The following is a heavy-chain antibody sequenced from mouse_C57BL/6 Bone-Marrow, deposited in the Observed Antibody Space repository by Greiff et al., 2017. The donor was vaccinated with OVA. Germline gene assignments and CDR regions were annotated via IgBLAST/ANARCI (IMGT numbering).Heavy chain of an antibody. CDR1: GFTFSSYA. CDR3: ARDSDYDYDGGAMDY. V-gene: IGHV5-4*01. J-gene: IGHJ4*01. CDR2: ISDGGSYT. D-gene: IGHD2-4*01. Sequence: EVQLVESGGGLVKPGGSLKLSCAASGFTFSSYAMSWVRQTPEKRLEWVATISDGGSYTYYPDNVKGRFTISRDNAKNNLYLQMSHLKSEDTAMYYCARDSDYDYDGGAMDYWGQGTSVTVSS.